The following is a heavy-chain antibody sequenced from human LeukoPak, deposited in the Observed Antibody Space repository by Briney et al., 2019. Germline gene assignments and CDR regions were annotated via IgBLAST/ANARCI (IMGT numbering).Heavy chain of an antibody. CDR3: AKDLSGGPARAYFDY. Sequence: GGSLRLSCAASGFTFSMYPMSWVRQAPGKGLEWVSSVSGSGVHTYYADSVKGRFTISRDNSKNTLYLQMNSLRAEDTAVYYCAKDLSGGPARAYFDYWGQGSLVTVSS. CDR2: VSGSGVHT. D-gene: IGHD5/OR15-5a*01. CDR1: GFTFSMYP. V-gene: IGHV3-23*01. J-gene: IGHJ4*02.